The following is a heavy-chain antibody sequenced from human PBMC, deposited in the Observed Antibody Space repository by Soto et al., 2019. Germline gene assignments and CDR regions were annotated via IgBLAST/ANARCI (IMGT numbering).Heavy chain of an antibody. CDR1: GLTFSRYW. CDR3: TREMVNYFDY. V-gene: IGHV3-74*01. Sequence: GGSLRLSCAASGLTFSRYWMHWVRQAPGKGLVWVSRINSDGSSTTYADSVKGRFTISRDNAKNTLYLQMNSLRAEDTAVYHCTREMVNYFDYWGQGTLVTVSS. J-gene: IGHJ4*02. D-gene: IGHD2-8*01. CDR2: INSDGSST.